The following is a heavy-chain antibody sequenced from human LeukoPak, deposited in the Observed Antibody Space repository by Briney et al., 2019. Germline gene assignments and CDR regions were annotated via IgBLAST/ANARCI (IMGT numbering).Heavy chain of an antibody. CDR3: ARQNTPSSGWTYYYYYYYMDV. J-gene: IGHJ6*03. V-gene: IGHV4-59*08. D-gene: IGHD6-19*01. Sequence: SETLSLTCTVSGGSISSYYWSWIRQPPGKGLEWIGYIYYSGSTNYNPSLKSRVTISVDTSKNQFSLKLSSVTAADTAVYYCARQNTPSSGWTYYYYYYYMDVWGKGTTVTISS. CDR2: IYYSGST. CDR1: GGSISSYY.